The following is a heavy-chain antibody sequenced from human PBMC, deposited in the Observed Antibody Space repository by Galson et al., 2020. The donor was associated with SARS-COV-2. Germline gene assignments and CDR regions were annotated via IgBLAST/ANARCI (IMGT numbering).Heavy chain of an antibody. D-gene: IGHD3-9*01. CDR1: GGSISSGGYY. J-gene: IGHJ3*02. CDR3: ARVSVLRYFDWDSILGAFDI. V-gene: IGHV4-31*03. Sequence: ASETLSLTCTVSGGSISSGGYYWSWIRQHPGKGLEWIGYIYYSGSTYYNPSLKSRVTISVDTSKNQFSLKLSSVTAADTAVYYCARVSVLRYFDWDSILGAFDIWGQGTMVTVSS. CDR2: IYYSGST.